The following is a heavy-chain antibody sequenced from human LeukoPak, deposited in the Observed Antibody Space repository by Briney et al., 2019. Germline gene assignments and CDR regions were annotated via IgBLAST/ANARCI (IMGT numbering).Heavy chain of an antibody. CDR2: IYHSGRT. D-gene: IGHD5-24*01. Sequence: PSETLSLTCTVSGYSISSGYYWGWIRQPPGKGLEWIGSIYHSGRTFYNPPLKSRVTISVDTSKNQFSLKLTSVTAADTAVYYCARLYPPATRFDYWGQGTLVTVSS. V-gene: IGHV4-38-2*02. J-gene: IGHJ4*02. CDR3: ARLYPPATRFDY. CDR1: GYSISSGYY.